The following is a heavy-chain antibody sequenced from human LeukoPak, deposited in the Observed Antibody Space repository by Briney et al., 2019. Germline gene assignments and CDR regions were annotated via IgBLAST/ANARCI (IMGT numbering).Heavy chain of an antibody. CDR3: AAALYDFWSGYYSGFDY. J-gene: IGHJ4*02. V-gene: IGHV1-58*02. CDR2: IVVGSGNT. D-gene: IGHD3-3*01. Sequence: ASVKVSCKASGFTFTSSAMQWVRQARGQRLEWIGWIVVGSGNTNYAQKFQERVTITRDMSTSTAYMELSSLGSEDTAVYYCAAALYDFWSGYYSGFDYWGREPWSPSPQ. CDR1: GFTFTSSA.